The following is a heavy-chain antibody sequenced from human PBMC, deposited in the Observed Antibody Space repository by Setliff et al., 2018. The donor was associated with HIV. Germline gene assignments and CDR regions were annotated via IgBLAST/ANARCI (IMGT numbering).Heavy chain of an antibody. J-gene: IGHJ2*01. Sequence: SETLSLTCTVSGVSTSSTSHYWGWIRQPPGKGLEWIGYIFYTGSTYYSPSLKSRVTFSLDTSKNQFSLRLSSVTAADTAVYYCSRANIVVVPAAIYWYFDLWGRGTLVTVSS. V-gene: IGHV4-39*07. CDR1: GVSTSSTSHY. CDR3: SRANIVVVPAAIYWYFDL. CDR2: IFYTGST. D-gene: IGHD2-2*01.